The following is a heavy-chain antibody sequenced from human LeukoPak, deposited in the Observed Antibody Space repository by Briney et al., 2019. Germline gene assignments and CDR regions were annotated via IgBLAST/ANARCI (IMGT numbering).Heavy chain of an antibody. V-gene: IGHV4-4*07. CDR3: ARDSGDDSSFYYYYYYMDV. D-gene: IGHD6-6*01. J-gene: IGHJ6*03. CDR2: IYTSGST. Sequence: PSETLSLXCTVSGGSISSYYWSWSRQPAGKGLEWIGRIYTSGSTNYNPSLKSRVTMSVDTSKNQFSLKLSSVTAADTAVYYCARDSGDDSSFYYYYYYMDVWGKGTAVTVSS. CDR1: GGSISSYY.